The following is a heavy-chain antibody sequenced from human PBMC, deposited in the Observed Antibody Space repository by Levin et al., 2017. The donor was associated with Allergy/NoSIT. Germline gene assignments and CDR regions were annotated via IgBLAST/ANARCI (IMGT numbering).Heavy chain of an antibody. CDR2: IRSKAYGGTT. J-gene: IGHJ4*02. CDR3: TRVTYGDYVGPLDY. D-gene: IGHD4-17*01. CDR1: GFTFGDYA. V-gene: IGHV3-49*03. Sequence: GGSLRLSCTASGFTFGDYAMSWFRQAPGKGLEWVGFIRSKAYGGTTEYAASVKGRFTISRDDSKSIAYLQMNSLKTEDTAVYYCTRVTYGDYVGPLDYWGQGTLVTVSS.